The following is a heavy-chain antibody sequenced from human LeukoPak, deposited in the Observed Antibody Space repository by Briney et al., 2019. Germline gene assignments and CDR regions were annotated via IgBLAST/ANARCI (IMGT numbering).Heavy chain of an antibody. CDR1: GFTFSSYA. J-gene: IGHJ4*02. CDR3: AKDEGYDSSGYYGY. V-gene: IGHV3-23*01. CDR2: ISGSGGST. D-gene: IGHD3-22*01. Sequence: GGSLRLSCAASGFTFSSYAMSWVRQAPGKGREWVSAISGSGGSTYYADSVKGRFTISRDNSKNTLYLQMNSLRAEDTAVYYCAKDEGYDSSGYYGYWGQGTLVTVSS.